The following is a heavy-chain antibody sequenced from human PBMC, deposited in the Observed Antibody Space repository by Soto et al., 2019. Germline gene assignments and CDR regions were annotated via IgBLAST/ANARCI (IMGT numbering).Heavy chain of an antibody. CDR3: ARDRWNYDILTGRDYYYGMDV. D-gene: IGHD3-9*01. J-gene: IGHJ6*02. Sequence: PGGSLRLSCAASGFTFSSYAMHWVRQAPGKGLEWVAVISYDGSNKYYADSVKGRFTISRDNSKNTLYLQMNSLRAEDTAVYYCARDRWNYDILTGRDYYYGMDVWGQGTTVTVSS. V-gene: IGHV3-30-3*01. CDR1: GFTFSSYA. CDR2: ISYDGSNK.